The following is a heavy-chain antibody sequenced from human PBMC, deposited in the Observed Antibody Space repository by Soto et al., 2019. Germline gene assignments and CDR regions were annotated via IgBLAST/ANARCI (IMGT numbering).Heavy chain of an antibody. D-gene: IGHD2-21*02. Sequence: QVQLVESGGGVVQPGRALRLSCAASGFTLRNYAMHWVRQAPGKGLEWVAVISNDGANKYYADSVKGRFTISRDTSNNTVCLQMDSLRGEDTAVYYCARGNCGGDCNFYYYYGMDVWGQGTTVTVSS. CDR1: GFTLRNYA. V-gene: IGHV3-30-3*01. CDR3: ARGNCGGDCNFYYYYGMDV. CDR2: ISNDGANK. J-gene: IGHJ6*02.